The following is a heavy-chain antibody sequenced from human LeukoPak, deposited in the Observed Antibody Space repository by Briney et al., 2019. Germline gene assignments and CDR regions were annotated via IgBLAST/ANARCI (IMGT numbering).Heavy chain of an antibody. CDR1: GLTFSSYW. CDR3: AREEGVTYFYDY. D-gene: IGHD3-3*01. J-gene: IGHJ4*02. CDR2: IKQDGSEK. V-gene: IGHV3-7*01. Sequence: GGSLRLSCAASGLTFSSYWMSWVRQAPGRGLEWVANIKQDGSEKYYVDSVKGRFTISRDNAKNSLYLQMNSLRAEDTAVYYCAREEGVTYFYDYWGQGTLVTVSS.